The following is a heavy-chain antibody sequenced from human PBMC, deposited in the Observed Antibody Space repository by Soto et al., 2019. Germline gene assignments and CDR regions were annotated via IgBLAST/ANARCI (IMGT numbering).Heavy chain of an antibody. Sequence: PGGSLRLSCAVSGFTFSSYAMVWVRQGPGKGLEWISAISGSGTSRYYVDSVKGRFTISRDSAQNSLYLQMSSLRPEDTALYYCAKGGRQWLVTSDFNYWGQGALVTVSS. CDR3: AKGGRQWLVTSDFNY. V-gene: IGHV3-23*01. CDR1: GFTFSSYA. J-gene: IGHJ4*02. CDR2: ISGSGTSR. D-gene: IGHD6-19*01.